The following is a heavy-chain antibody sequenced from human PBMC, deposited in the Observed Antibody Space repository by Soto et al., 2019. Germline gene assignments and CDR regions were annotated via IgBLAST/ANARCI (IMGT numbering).Heavy chain of an antibody. CDR2: IYYSGST. CDR1: GRSISSVNYY. V-gene: IGHV4-30-4*01. CDR3: ARSSGTFNWFDP. Sequence: LSLTCTVSGRSISSVNYYWSWIRQPPGKGLEWIGYIYYSGSTYYNPSLRSRVTISIDRSKNQFSLNLNSVTAADTAVYYCARSSGTFNWFDPWGQGTLVTVSS. D-gene: IGHD1-26*01. J-gene: IGHJ5*02.